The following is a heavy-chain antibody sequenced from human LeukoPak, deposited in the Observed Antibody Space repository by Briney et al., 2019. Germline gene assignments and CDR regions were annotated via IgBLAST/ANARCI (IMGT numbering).Heavy chain of an antibody. CDR3: ATPAARLNYFDF. CDR2: FDPEDGET. D-gene: IGHD2-2*01. J-gene: IGHJ4*02. CDR1: GYTLTELS. V-gene: IGHV1-24*01. Sequence: ASVKVSCKVSGYTLTELSMHRVRQAPGKGLEWMGGFDPEDGETIYAQKFQGRVTMTEDTSTDTAYMELSSLRSEDTAVYYCATPAARLNYFDFWGQGTLVTVSS.